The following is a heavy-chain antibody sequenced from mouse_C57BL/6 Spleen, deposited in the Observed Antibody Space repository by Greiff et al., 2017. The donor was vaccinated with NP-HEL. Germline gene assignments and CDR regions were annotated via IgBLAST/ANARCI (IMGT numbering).Heavy chain of an antibody. Sequence: VKLQESGPELVKPGASVKISCKASGYAFSSSWMNWVKQRPGKGLEWIGRIYPGDGDTNYIGKFKGKATLTADKSSSTAYMQLSSLTSEDSAVYFCAREGYYDLDYWGQGTTLTVSS. CDR1: GYAFSSSW. CDR2: IYPGDGDT. J-gene: IGHJ2*01. CDR3: AREGYYDLDY. D-gene: IGHD2-4*01. V-gene: IGHV1-82*01.